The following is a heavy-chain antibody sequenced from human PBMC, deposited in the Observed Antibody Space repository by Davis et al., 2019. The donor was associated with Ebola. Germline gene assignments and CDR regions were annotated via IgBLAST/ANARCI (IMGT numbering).Heavy chain of an antibody. CDR2: INSNNG. J-gene: IGHJ4*02. CDR1: GYTFTSYD. CDR3: ARELLVTGYKCADY. D-gene: IGHD3-9*01. V-gene: IGHV1-8*01. Sequence: ASVKVSCKASGYTFTSYDINWVRQAPGQGLEWMGRINSNNGDTSISTTYLELSSLRSDDTAMYYCARELLVTGYKCADYWGQGTLVTVSS.